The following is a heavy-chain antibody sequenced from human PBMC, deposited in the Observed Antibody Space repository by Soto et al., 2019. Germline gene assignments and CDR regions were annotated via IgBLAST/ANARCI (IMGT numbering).Heavy chain of an antibody. D-gene: IGHD3-10*01. CDR3: ARVKYGSGSYLHTFDY. V-gene: IGHV4-59*01. CDR2: IYYSGST. Sequence: SETLSLTCTVSGGSINSFYWSWIRQPPGKGLEWIGYIYYSGSTAYNPSLKSRITISLDTSKTQFSLKLTSVTAADTAVYYCARVKYGSGSYLHTFDYWGQGALVTVSS. J-gene: IGHJ4*02. CDR1: GGSINSFY.